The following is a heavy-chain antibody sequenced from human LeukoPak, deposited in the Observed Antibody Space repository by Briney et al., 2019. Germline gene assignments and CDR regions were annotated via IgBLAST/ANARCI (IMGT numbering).Heavy chain of an antibody. D-gene: IGHD5-12*01. Sequence: PGGSLRLSCAASGFTFSGFEMNWVRQAPGKGLERVSYSSSSGSTIYYADSVKGRFTVSRDNAKNSLYLQMNSLRAEDTAVYYCVRDRDIAYLRADFWGQGTLVTVSS. J-gene: IGHJ4*02. V-gene: IGHV3-48*03. CDR2: SSSSGSTI. CDR3: VRDRDIAYLRADF. CDR1: GFTFSGFE.